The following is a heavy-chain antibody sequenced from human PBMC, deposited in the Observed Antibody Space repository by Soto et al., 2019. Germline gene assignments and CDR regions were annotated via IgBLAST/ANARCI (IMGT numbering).Heavy chain of an antibody. CDR1: GYAFTTYG. CDR3: ARGRYGDY. Sequence: QVHLVQSGAEVKKPGASVKVSCQGSGYAFTTYGITCVRQAPGQGLEWMGWISAHNGNTNYAQKLQGRVTVTRDTSTSTAYMELRSLRYDDTAVYYCARGRYGDYWGQGALVTVSS. D-gene: IGHD1-1*01. CDR2: ISAHNGNT. V-gene: IGHV1-18*01. J-gene: IGHJ4*02.